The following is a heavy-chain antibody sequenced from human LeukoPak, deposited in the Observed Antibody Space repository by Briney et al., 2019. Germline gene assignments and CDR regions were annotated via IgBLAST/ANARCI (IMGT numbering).Heavy chain of an antibody. CDR1: GLTFPRYA. CDR3: AKWGDFWTGLNNWYFEL. Sequence: GGSLRLSCAASGLTFPRYAFAWVRQARGGGLQWVSGISGSGRDTFYSDSVKGRFTISRDNSKNTHYLQMSSLTAEDTAVYYCAKWGDFWTGLNNWYFELWGRGTLVTVSS. J-gene: IGHJ2*01. CDR2: ISGSGRDT. D-gene: IGHD3/OR15-3a*01. V-gene: IGHV3-23*01.